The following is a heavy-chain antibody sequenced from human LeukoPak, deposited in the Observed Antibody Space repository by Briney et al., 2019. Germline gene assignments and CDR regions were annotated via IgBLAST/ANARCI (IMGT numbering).Heavy chain of an antibody. V-gene: IGHV3-7*01. J-gene: IGHJ4*02. Sequence: GGSLRLSCEASGFTFSSYWMGWVRQAPGKGLEWVANIKQDASDKNYVDSVKGRFTISRDNAKNSVYLQMNSLGADDTAVYYRARDNGGALDYWGQGSLVTVSS. CDR1: GFTFSSYW. CDR2: IKQDASDK. CDR3: ARDNGGALDY. D-gene: IGHD3-16*01.